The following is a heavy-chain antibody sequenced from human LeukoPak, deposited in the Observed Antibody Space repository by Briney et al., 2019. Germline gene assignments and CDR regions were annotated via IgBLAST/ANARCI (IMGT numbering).Heavy chain of an antibody. Sequence: SETLSLTCTVSGASISSYYYTWIRQTAGRGLEWIGRLYISGSTDYNPSLKSRVTISVDTSNNQFSLNLNSVTAADTAVYFCARDLSGSLYFDYWGQGVLVTVSS. J-gene: IGHJ4*02. D-gene: IGHD3-10*01. V-gene: IGHV4-4*07. CDR2: LYISGST. CDR3: ARDLSGSLYFDY. CDR1: GASISSYY.